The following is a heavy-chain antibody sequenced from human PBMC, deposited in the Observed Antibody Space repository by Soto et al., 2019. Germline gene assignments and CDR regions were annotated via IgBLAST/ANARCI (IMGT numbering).Heavy chain of an antibody. J-gene: IGHJ4*02. CDR2: ISAYNGNT. CDR3: ARDLPDTIFGVVITHSFDY. CDR1: GYTFTSYG. V-gene: IGHV1-18*01. D-gene: IGHD3-3*01. Sequence: ASVKVSCKASGYTFTSYGISWVRQAPGQGLEWMGWISAYNGNTNYAQKLQGRVTMTTDTSTSTAYMELRNLRSDNTAVYYYARDLPDTIFGVVITHSFDYWGQGTLVTVSS.